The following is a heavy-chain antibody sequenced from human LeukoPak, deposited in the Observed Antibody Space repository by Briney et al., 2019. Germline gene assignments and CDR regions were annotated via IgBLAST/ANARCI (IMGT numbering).Heavy chain of an antibody. Sequence: GGSLRLSCAASGFTFSSYAMSWVRQAPGKGLEWVSAISGSGGSTYYADSAKGRFTISRDNSKNTLYLQMNSLRAEDTAIYYCAKNGDRGAYCTGGTCYPYFYYYMDVWGKGTTVTI. J-gene: IGHJ6*03. CDR2: ISGSGGST. V-gene: IGHV3-23*01. CDR3: AKNGDRGAYCTGGTCYPYFYYYMDV. CDR1: GFTFSSYA. D-gene: IGHD2-15*01.